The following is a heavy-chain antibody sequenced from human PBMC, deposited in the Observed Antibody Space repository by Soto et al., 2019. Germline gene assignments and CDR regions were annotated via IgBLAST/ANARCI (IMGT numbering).Heavy chain of an antibody. Sequence: EVHLLESGGGLVQPGGSLRLSCAASGFTFSTYALSWVRQAPGKGLEWVAAIGGSGYFTYYADSVKGRLTISRHYSQNQLYLQRLSLRAEDVAFYDRAKEGGYNWYDPFDYWGQGTLVTVSS. J-gene: IGHJ4*02. D-gene: IGHD1-1*01. CDR3: AKEGGYNWYDPFDY. CDR1: GFTFSTYA. CDR2: IGGSGYFT. V-gene: IGHV3-23*01.